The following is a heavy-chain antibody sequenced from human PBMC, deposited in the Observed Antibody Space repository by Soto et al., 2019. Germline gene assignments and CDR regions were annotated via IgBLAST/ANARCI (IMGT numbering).Heavy chain of an antibody. CDR3: ARGSGYDRSDYFDY. J-gene: IGHJ4*02. Sequence: QVQLVESGGGVVQPGRSLRLSCAASGFTFSSYGMHWVRQAPGKGLEWVVVIWYDGSNKYYADSVKGRFTISRDNSKNTLYLQMNSLRAEDTAVYYCARGSGYDRSDYFDYWGQGTLVTVSS. CDR1: GFTFSSYG. CDR2: IWYDGSNK. D-gene: IGHD5-12*01. V-gene: IGHV3-33*01.